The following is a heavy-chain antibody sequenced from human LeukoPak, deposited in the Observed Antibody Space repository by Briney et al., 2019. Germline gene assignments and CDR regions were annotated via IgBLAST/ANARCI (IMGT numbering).Heavy chain of an antibody. Sequence: SGGSLRLSCTASGFTFSSYWMHWVRQAPGKGLVWVSRITKDGSITDYADSVKGRFTISRDNSKNTVYLQMYSLRVEDSAVYFCVRDYYYGLDVWGQGTTVTVS. CDR3: VRDYYYGLDV. CDR2: ITKDGSIT. CDR1: GFTFSSYW. V-gene: IGHV3-74*01. J-gene: IGHJ6*02.